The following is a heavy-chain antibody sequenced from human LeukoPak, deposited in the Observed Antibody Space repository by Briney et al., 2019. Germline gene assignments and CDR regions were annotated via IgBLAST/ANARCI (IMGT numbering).Heavy chain of an antibody. CDR1: GFTFSDYT. J-gene: IGHJ4*02. V-gene: IGHV3-23*01. Sequence: PGGSLRLSCTASGFTFSDYTMTWVRQAPGKGLEGVSAISGSSGSTYYADSVKGRFTISRDNCKNTPYLQMNSLRAEDTAVYYCAKGYNWKSEYPGATHYSGQGTLVTASS. D-gene: IGHD1-20*01. CDR2: ISGSSGST. CDR3: AKGYNWKSEYPGATHY.